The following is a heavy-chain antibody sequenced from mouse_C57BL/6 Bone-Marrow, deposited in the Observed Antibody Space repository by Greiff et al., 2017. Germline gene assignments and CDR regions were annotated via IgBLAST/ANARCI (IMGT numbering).Heavy chain of an antibody. CDR2: IYPRSGNT. CDR1: GYTFTSYG. J-gene: IGHJ2*01. Sequence: QAQLQQSGAELARPGASVKLSCKASGYTFTSYGISWVKQRTGQGLEWIGEIYPRSGNTYYNEKFKGKATLTADKSSSTAYMELRSLTSEDSAVSFCARRGIYYYGAYYFDYWGQGTTLTVSS. D-gene: IGHD1-1*01. CDR3: ARRGIYYYGAYYFDY. V-gene: IGHV1-81*01.